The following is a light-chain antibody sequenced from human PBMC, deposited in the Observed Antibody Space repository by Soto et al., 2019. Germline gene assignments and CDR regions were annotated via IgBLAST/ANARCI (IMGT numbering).Light chain of an antibody. J-gene: IGKJ2*01. CDR1: QSVSSSY. V-gene: IGKV3-20*01. CDR3: RQYGSSPPYT. Sequence: EIVLTQSPGTLSLSPGERATLSCRASQSVSSSYLAWYQQKPGQAPRLLIYGASSRATGIPDRFSGSGSGTDFTLTISRLEPEDFAVYYCRQYGSSPPYTFVQGTKLEIK. CDR2: GAS.